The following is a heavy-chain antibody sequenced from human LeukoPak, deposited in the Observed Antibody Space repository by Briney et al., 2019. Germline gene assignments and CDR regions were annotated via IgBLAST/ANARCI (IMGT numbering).Heavy chain of an antibody. Sequence: GGSLRLSCAASGFTVSSNYMSWVRQAPGKGLEWVSVIYSGGSTYYADSVKGRFSISRDNSKNTLYLQMNSLRAEDTAVYYCARDLSPWETRNPDAFDIWGQGTMVTVSS. CDR1: GFTVSSNY. V-gene: IGHV3-53*01. CDR2: IYSGGST. D-gene: IGHD1-14*01. CDR3: ARDLSPWETRNPDAFDI. J-gene: IGHJ3*02.